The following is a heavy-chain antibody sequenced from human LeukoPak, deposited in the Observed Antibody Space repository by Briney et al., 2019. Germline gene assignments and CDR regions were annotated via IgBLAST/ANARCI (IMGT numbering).Heavy chain of an antibody. CDR2: INSDGSWT. J-gene: IGHJ4*02. CDR3: VSFYETY. V-gene: IGHV3-74*01. D-gene: IGHD2-2*01. CDR1: GNYW. Sequence: GGSLRLSCAASGNYWMHWVRQAPGKGLVWASHINSDGSWTSYADSVKGRFTISKDNAKNTVYLQMNNLRAEDTAVYYCVSFYETYWGRGTLVTVSS.